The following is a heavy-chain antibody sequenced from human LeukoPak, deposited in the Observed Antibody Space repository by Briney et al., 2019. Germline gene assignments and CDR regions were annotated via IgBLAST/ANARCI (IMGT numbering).Heavy chain of an antibody. D-gene: IGHD5-12*01. CDR2: IYYSGST. Sequence: SETLSLTCTVSGGSISSGGYYWSWIRQHPGKGLEGIGYIYYSGSTYYNPSLKSRVTISVDTSKNQFSLKLTSVIAADTAGYYWGGGGGLRESDYWGQGTLVTVSS. V-gene: IGHV4-31*03. J-gene: IGHJ4*02. CDR3: GGGGGLRESDY. CDR1: GGSISSGGYY.